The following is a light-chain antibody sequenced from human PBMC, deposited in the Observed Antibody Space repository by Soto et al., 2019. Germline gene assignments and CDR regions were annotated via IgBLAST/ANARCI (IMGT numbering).Light chain of an antibody. CDR3: SSFSSSTTLYV. CDR1: SSDIGGYIY. J-gene: IGLJ1*01. Sequence: QSALTQPASVSGYPGQSITISCTGTSSDIGGYIYVSWYQQHPGKAPKLMIYEGSKRPSGVSNRFSGSKSGNTASLTISGLQAEDEADYYCSSFSSSTTLYVFGTGTKVTVL. CDR2: EGS. V-gene: IGLV2-14*01.